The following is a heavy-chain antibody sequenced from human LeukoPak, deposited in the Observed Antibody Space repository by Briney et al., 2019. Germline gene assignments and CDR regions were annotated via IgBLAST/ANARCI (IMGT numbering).Heavy chain of an antibody. CDR3: ARGGDAEG. J-gene: IGHJ4*02. CDR2: INHSGST. V-gene: IGHV4-34*01. Sequence: SETLSLTCAVYGAXFSGYYCIWIRQPPGRGLEWIGEINHSGSTNYNPSLKSRVTISVDTSKNQFSLKLTSVTAADTAVYYCARGGDAEGWGQGTLVTVSS. D-gene: IGHD3-10*01. CDR1: GAXFSGYY.